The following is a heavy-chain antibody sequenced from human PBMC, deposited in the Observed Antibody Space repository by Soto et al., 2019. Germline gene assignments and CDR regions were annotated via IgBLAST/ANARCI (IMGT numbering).Heavy chain of an antibody. CDR1: GGSISSSSYY. CDR3: ARYIVVVPAAINWFDP. CDR2: IYYSGST. D-gene: IGHD2-2*01. J-gene: IGHJ5*02. V-gene: IGHV4-39*01. Sequence: SETLSLTCTVSGGSISSSSYYWGWIRQPPGKGLEWIGSIYYSGSTYYNPSLKSRVTISVDTSKNQFSLKLSSVTAADTAVYYCARYIVVVPAAINWFDPWGQGTLVTVSS.